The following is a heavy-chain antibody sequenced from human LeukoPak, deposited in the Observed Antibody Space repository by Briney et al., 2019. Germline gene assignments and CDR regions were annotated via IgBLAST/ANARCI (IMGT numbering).Heavy chain of an antibody. V-gene: IGHV3-64*01. D-gene: IGHD3-22*01. CDR2: ISSNGGST. CDR1: GFTFSSYA. CDR3: ARPDRTDYYDSSGYYNY. Sequence: PGGSLRLSCAASGFTFSSYAMHWVRQASGKGLEYVSAISSNGGSTYYANSVKGRFTISRDNSKNTLYLQMGSLRAEDMAVYYCARPDRTDYYDSSGYYNYWGQGTLVTVSS. J-gene: IGHJ4*02.